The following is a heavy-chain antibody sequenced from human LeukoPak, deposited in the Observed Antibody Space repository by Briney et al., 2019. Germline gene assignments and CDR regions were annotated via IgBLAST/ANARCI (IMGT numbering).Heavy chain of an antibody. J-gene: IGHJ4*02. CDR2: IHYSGST. V-gene: IGHV4-39*07. D-gene: IGHD3-22*01. CDR3: ARVTGYMIEDYFDY. CDR1: GGSISSSSYY. Sequence: SETLSLTCTVSGGSISSSSYYWGWIRQPPGKGLEWIGSIHYSGSTNYKPSLKSRVTISVETSKNQFSLKLRSVTAADTAVYYCARVTGYMIEDYFDYWGQGTLVTVSS.